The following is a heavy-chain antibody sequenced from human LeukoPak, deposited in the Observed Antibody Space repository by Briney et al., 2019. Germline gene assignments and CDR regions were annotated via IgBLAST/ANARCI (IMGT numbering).Heavy chain of an antibody. CDR3: ARTVAVSTYRNFDF. Sequence: ETLSLTCTVSGGSISSGGYYWSWIRQPAGKGLEWIGFIYYTGTANYNPSLKSRVTMSIDTSKNQFSLTMRSVTAADTAVYYCARTVAVSTYRNFDFWGQGTLVTVSS. V-gene: IGHV4-61*10. J-gene: IGHJ4*02. D-gene: IGHD5/OR15-5a*01. CDR2: IYYTGTA. CDR1: GGSISSGGYY.